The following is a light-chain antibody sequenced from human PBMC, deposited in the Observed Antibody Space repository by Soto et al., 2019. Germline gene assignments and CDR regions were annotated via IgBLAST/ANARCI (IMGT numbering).Light chain of an antibody. CDR2: KAS. J-gene: IGKJ1*01. Sequence: DIQMTQSPSTLSASVGDRDTITCRASKSISSWLAWYQQKPGKARKLLIYKASSLESGVPSRFSGSGSGTEFTLTISSLQPDDFATYYCQQYNSYPWTFGKGTEVEIK. CDR1: KSISSW. V-gene: IGKV1-5*03. CDR3: QQYNSYPWT.